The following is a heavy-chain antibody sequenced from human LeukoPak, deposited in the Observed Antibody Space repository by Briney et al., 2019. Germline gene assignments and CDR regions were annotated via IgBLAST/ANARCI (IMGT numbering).Heavy chain of an antibody. J-gene: IGHJ4*02. CDR1: GYTFTSYA. CDR2: INAGNGNT. V-gene: IGHV1-3*01. Sequence: GASVKVSCTASGYTFTSYAMHWVRQAPGQRLEWMGRINAGNGNTKYSQKFQGRVTITRDTSASTAYMEMSSLRSEDTAVYYCAREPSKGTAYWGQGTLVTVSS. D-gene: IGHD1-1*01. CDR3: AREPSKGTAY.